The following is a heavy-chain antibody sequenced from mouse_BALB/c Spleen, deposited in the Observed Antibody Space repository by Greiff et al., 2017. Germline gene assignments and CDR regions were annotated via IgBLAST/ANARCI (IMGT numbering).Heavy chain of an antibody. CDR1: GYTFTSYW. CDR3: TRSGYGYHYFDY. Sequence: QVQLQQSGPELVKPGASVKLSCKASGYTFTSYWMHWVKQRPGQGLEWIGNIYPGSGSTNYDEKFKSKATLTVDTSSSTAYMQLSSLTSEDSAVYYCTRSGYGYHYFDYWGQGTTLTVSS. V-gene: IGHV1S5*01. D-gene: IGHD1-2*01. CDR2: IYPGSGST. J-gene: IGHJ2*01.